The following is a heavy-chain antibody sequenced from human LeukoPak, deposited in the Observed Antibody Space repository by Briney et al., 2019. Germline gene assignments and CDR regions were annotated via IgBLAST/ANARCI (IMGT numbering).Heavy chain of an antibody. CDR3: ARGGRYAYFLDY. V-gene: IGHV3-74*01. Sequence: GGSLRLSCAASGFIFSDSWMHWVRQGPGKGLVWVSRIKSDGSSTSYAESVKGRFTISRDNAKNTVYVHMNSLRDEDTAVYYCARGGRYAYFLDYWGQGTLVTVSS. D-gene: IGHD3-16*01. CDR1: GFIFSDSW. J-gene: IGHJ4*02. CDR2: IKSDGSST.